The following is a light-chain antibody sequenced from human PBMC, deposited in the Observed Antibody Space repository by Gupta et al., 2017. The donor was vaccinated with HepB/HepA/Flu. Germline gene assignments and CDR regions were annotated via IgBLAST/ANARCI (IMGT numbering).Light chain of an antibody. CDR3: SSDTSSSTPVV. Sequence: QSALTQPASVSGSPGQSITISCTGTSSDVGGYNYVSWYQQHPGKAPKLMIYDVSNRPSGVSNRFSGSKSGNTASLTISGLQAEDEADYYCSSDTSSSTPVVVGGGTKLTVL. J-gene: IGLJ2*01. CDR2: DVS. V-gene: IGLV2-14*01. CDR1: SSDVGGYNY.